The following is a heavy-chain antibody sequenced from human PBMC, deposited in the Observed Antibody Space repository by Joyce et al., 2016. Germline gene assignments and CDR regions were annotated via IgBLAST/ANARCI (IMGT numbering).Heavy chain of an antibody. V-gene: IGHV3-23*01. Sequence: EVQLLESGGGLMQPGGSLRLSCAASGFTFDKYAMSWVRQAPGKGLEWVSTISARGGRTYYAASVKGRLAISRDNSKNTLYLQMSGLRADDTAVYYCAKDPLAGNSFPEYFQYWGQGSLVIVSS. D-gene: IGHD4-23*01. CDR1: GFTFDKYA. J-gene: IGHJ1*01. CDR2: ISARGGRT. CDR3: AKDPLAGNSFPEYFQY.